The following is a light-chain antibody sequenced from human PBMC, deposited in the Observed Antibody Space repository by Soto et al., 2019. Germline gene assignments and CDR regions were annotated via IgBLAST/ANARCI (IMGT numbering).Light chain of an antibody. CDR3: QQSNNWPPVT. V-gene: IGKV3-15*01. CDR1: QSVSSN. Sequence: EIVMTQSPATLSVSPGERATLSCRASQSVSSNLAWYQQKPGQAPRLLIYGASTRATGIPARFSGSGSGTGFTLTISSLQSEDFAVYYCQQSNNWPPVTFGGGTKVDI. CDR2: GAS. J-gene: IGKJ4*01.